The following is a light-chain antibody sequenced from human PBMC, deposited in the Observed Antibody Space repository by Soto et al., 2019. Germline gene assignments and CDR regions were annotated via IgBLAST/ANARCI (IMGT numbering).Light chain of an antibody. CDR1: SSDIGAYNY. V-gene: IGLV2-14*01. Sequence: QSALTQPASVSGSPGQSITISCTGTSSDIGAYNYVSWYQQHPGKAPKLMIYGVTNRPSGVSNRFSGSKSGNTASLTITGLQAEDEADYYCQSYDSSLTLFGGGTKLTVL. CDR2: GVT. J-gene: IGLJ2*01. CDR3: QSYDSSLTL.